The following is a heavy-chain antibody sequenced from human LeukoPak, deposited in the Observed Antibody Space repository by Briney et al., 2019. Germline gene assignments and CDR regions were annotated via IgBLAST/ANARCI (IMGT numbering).Heavy chain of an antibody. Sequence: GGSLRLSCAASGFTFSLYNMNWVRQAPGKGLEWVSYISGSGSTIYYADSVKGRFTISRDNAKNSLYLQMNSLRAEDTAVYYCARGGRTYFDYWGQGTLVTVSS. J-gene: IGHJ4*02. V-gene: IGHV3-48*03. D-gene: IGHD1-1*01. CDR1: GFTFSLYN. CDR2: ISGSGSTI. CDR3: ARGGRTYFDY.